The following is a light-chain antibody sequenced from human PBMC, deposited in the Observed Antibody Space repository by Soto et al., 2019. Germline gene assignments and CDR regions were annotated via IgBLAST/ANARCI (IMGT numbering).Light chain of an antibody. Sequence: EIVLTQSPATLSLSPGERATLSCRASQSVSSYVGWYQQKPGQAPRLLIYDASNRATGIPARFSGSGSGTDFTLTISSLEPEDFAVYYCQQRSNWPPLTFGGWTKVEIK. CDR2: DAS. CDR3: QQRSNWPPLT. V-gene: IGKV3-11*01. J-gene: IGKJ4*01. CDR1: QSVSSY.